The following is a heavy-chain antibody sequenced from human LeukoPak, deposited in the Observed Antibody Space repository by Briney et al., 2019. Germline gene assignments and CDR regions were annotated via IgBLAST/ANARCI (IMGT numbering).Heavy chain of an antibody. D-gene: IGHD5-24*01. V-gene: IGHV4-34*01. Sequence: PSETLSLTCGVYGGSFSNYYWTWIRQSPGKGLEWIGEINPSGGTDYNPSLKSRITISVDTSKNQFSLKLSSVTAADTAVYYCARDRRDGYNKNWFDPWGQGTLVTVSS. CDR3: ARDRRDGYNKNWFDP. CDR1: GGSFSNYY. CDR2: INPSGGT. J-gene: IGHJ5*02.